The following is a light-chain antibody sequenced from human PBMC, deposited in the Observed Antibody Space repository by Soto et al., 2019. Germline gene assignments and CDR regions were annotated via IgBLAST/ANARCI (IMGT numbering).Light chain of an antibody. CDR1: SSDVGAYNY. J-gene: IGLJ3*02. Sequence: QSALTQPASVSGSPGQSITISCTGTSSDVGAYNYVSWYQQHPGKAPKPMIFEVSNRPSGVSNRFSGSKSGNTASLTISGLQAEDEADYYCTSYTSSNTLNVLFGGGTKLTVL. CDR3: TSYTSSNTLNVL. CDR2: EVS. V-gene: IGLV2-14*01.